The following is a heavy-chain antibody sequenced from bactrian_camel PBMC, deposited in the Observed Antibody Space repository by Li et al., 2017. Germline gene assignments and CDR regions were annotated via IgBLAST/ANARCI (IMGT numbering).Heavy chain of an antibody. D-gene: IGHD5*01. CDR2: INSGGSST. CDR1: GYTFSNYY. Sequence: DVQLVESGGGLVQPGGSLRLSCAASGYTFSNYYMSWVRQAPGKGLEWVSAINSGGSSTYYADSVKGRFTISRDNAKNTVYLQLNSLRTEDTAMYYCAKGDATTGYDWGQGTQVTVS. J-gene: IGHJ4*01. CDR3: AKGDATTGYD. V-gene: IGHV3S40*01.